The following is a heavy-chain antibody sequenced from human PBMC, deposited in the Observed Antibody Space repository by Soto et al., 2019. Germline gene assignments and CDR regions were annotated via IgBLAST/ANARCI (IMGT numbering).Heavy chain of an antibody. CDR3: AREELDY. Sequence: GGSLRLSCEASGFTLTTYTMNWVRQASGKGLEWVSSITSSSGHIYYADSVKGRFTISRDNARNSLYLQMNSLRAEDTAVYFCAREELDYWGQGTLVTVSS. CDR1: GFTLTTYT. D-gene: IGHD1-26*01. J-gene: IGHJ4*02. CDR2: ITSSSGHI. V-gene: IGHV3-21*01.